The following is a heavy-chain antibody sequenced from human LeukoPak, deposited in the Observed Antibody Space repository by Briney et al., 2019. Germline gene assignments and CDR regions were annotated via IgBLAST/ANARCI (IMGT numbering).Heavy chain of an antibody. Sequence: PGGSLRLSCAASGFSFSTYAMHWVRQAPGKGLEWVALIWHDASHTFYTDSVKGRFTISRDNSKNTVYLQMNSLGGEDTAVYYWARYIFRSGSYPDYWGQGTLVTVSS. CDR1: GFSFSTYA. CDR2: IWHDASHT. CDR3: ARYIFRSGSYPDY. V-gene: IGHV3-33*01. J-gene: IGHJ4*02. D-gene: IGHD3-10*01.